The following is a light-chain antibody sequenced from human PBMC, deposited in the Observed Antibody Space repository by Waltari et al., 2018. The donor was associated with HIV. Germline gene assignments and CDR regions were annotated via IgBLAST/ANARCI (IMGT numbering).Light chain of an antibody. CDR1: KSVSNTS. CDR3: QHYGSSPQT. V-gene: IGKV3-20*01. CDR2: AAS. J-gene: IGKJ1*01. Sequence: EIVLTQSPGTLSLSPGERATLSCRASKSVSNTSLAWYQQKPGQAPSLLIYAASSRAAGIPDRFSGSGSGTDFTLTISRLEPEDFAVYYCQHYGSSPQTFGHGTKVEIK.